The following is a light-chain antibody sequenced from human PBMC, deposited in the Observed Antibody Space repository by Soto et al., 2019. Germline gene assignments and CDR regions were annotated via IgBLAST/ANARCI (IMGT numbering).Light chain of an antibody. Sequence: EIVVTQSPATLSVSPGERATLSCRASQSVSTNLAWYQHKPGQAPRLLIYGASTRATGIAARFSGGGSGTEFTLTISSLQSEDFAVYYCQQSSNWPYTFGQATKLEIK. CDR3: QQSSNWPYT. V-gene: IGKV3-15*01. CDR2: GAS. J-gene: IGKJ2*01. CDR1: QSVSTN.